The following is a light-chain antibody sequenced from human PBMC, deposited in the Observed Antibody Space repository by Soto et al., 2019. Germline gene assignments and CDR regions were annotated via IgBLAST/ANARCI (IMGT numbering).Light chain of an antibody. V-gene: IGKV3-15*01. J-gene: IGKJ3*01. CDR1: QSVSSN. CDR2: GAS. Sequence: EIVMTQSPATLSVSPGERATLSCRASQSVSSNLAWYQQKPGQAPRLLIYGASTRATGIPARFSGSGSGTEFTLTISSLQSEDFAVYSCQQYDIWPFTFGPGTNLDIK. CDR3: QQYDIWPFT.